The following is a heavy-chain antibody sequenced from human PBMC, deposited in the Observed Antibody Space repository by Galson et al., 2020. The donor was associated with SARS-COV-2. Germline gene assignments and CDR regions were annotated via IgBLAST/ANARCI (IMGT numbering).Heavy chain of an antibody. D-gene: IGHD3-22*01. CDR2: IHDDGSNK. J-gene: IGHJ4*02. CDR3: AREDGTTGFYYVFFGFDL. V-gene: IGHV3-30-3*01. Sequence: GGSLRLSCAVSGFTFSSYAIHWVRQAPGKGLEWVAVIHDDGSNKNYADYVKGRFTISRDNSKNTLFLQMDSLRPEDAALYYCAREDGTTGFYYVFFGFDLWGQGTLVTVSS. CDR1: GFTFSSYA.